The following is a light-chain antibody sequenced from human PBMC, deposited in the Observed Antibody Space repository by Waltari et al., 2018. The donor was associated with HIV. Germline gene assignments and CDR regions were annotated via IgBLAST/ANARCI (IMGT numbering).Light chain of an antibody. J-gene: IGLJ1*01. Sequence: NFMLTQPHSVSESPGKTVTISCARSSGSIASNPVQWYQQRPGSAPTPVLYEDNQRPSGVPDRFSGSIDSSSNSASLTISELKTEDEADYYCQSYDSTNPCIFGTGTRVTVL. CDR3: QSYDSTNPCI. V-gene: IGLV6-57*03. CDR1: SGSIASNP. CDR2: EDN.